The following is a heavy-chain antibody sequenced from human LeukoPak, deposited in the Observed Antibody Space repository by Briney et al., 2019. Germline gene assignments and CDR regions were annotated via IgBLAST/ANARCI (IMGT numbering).Heavy chain of an antibody. CDR1: GFTFSTYG. V-gene: IGHV3-30*03. D-gene: IGHD3-22*01. CDR2: ISDDGSNK. CDR3: ARSAYYYDSRGYHNYYHYGMDV. Sequence: GGSLRLSCAASGFTFSTYGMHWVRQAPGKGLEWVAVISDDGSNKYYADSVKGRFTISRDNYKNTLYLQMNSLRAEDTAVYYCARSAYYYDSRGYHNYYHYGMDVWGQGTTVTVSS. J-gene: IGHJ6*02.